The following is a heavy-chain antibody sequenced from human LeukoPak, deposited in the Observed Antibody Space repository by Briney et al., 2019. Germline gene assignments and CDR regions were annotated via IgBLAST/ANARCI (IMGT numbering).Heavy chain of an antibody. CDR1: GGSISSYY. V-gene: IGHV4-59*01. CDR2: IHYSGST. D-gene: IGHD2-21*02. CDR3: ASSLYGDGYYYQYGMEV. J-gene: IGHJ6*02. Sequence: PSETLSLTCTVSGGSISSYYWSWIRQPPGKGLEWIGYIHYSGSTNYNPSLKSRVTISVDTSKNQFSLKVESVIAADTAVYYCASSLYGDGYYYQYGMEVWGQGTTVTVSS.